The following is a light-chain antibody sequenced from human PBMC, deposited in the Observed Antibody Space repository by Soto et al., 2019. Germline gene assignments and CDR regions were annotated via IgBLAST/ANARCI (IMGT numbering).Light chain of an antibody. CDR2: GAS. J-gene: IGKJ4*01. CDR3: QQYKSWPPLT. Sequence: DIVMTQSPAILSVSLGERATLSCLASQSISDNLAWYQQRSGQAPRLLIYGASNRATGVPARFSGSGSGTEFTLTFSSLQSDDFAIYSGQQYKSWPPLTFGGGTKVE. CDR1: QSISDN. V-gene: IGKV3-15*01.